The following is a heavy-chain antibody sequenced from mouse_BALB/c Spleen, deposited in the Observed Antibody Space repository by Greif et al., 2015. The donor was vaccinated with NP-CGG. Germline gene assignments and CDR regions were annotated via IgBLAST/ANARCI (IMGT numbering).Heavy chain of an antibody. Sequence: VQLQQSGPGLVAPSQSLSITCTVSGFSLTSYGVHWVRQPPGKGLEWLGVIWAGGSTNYNSALMSRLSISKDNSKSQVFLKMNSLQTDDTAMYYCATLFAWFAYWGQGTLVTVSA. CDR1: GFSLTSYG. J-gene: IGHJ3*01. CDR2: IWAGGST. V-gene: IGHV2-9*02. CDR3: ATLFAWFAY.